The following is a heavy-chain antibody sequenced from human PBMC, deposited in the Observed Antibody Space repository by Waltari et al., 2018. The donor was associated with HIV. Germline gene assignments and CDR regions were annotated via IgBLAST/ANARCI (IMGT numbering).Heavy chain of an antibody. D-gene: IGHD1-26*01. CDR2: IYPGDSDT. Sequence: VQLVQSGAEVKKPGESLRISCKGSGYSFNTYWIGWVRQMPGKGLEWMGIIYPGDSDTRYSPSFQGQVIISADKSIGTAYLQWSSLKASDTAIYYCARHDLVGPRGAFDIWGQGTMVTVSS. CDR3: ARHDLVGPRGAFDI. CDR1: GYSFNTYW. J-gene: IGHJ3*02. V-gene: IGHV5-51*01.